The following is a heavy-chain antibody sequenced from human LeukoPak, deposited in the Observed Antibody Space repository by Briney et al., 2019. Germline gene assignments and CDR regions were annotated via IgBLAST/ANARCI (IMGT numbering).Heavy chain of an antibody. Sequence: GGSLRLSCAASGFTFSSYAMSWVRQAPGKGLDWVSTISGSGGSTYYADSVKGRFAISRDNSKNTLYLQMNSLGAEDTAVYYCATNAGPGPDDAFDIWGQGTMVTVSS. CDR3: ATNAGPGPDDAFDI. J-gene: IGHJ3*02. CDR2: ISGSGGST. CDR1: GFTFSSYA. V-gene: IGHV3-23*01.